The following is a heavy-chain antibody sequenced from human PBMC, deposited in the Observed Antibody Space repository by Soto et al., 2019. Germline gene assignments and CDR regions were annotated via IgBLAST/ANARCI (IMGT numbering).Heavy chain of an antibody. CDR2: IDTSGNT. CDR1: VDSITTYY. CDR3: ARYSNNWFQTEGMVV. D-gene: IGHD6-13*01. V-gene: IGHV4-4*07. Sequence: PSETLSLTCTVSVDSITTYYWRWIRQTAGKGLEWIGRIDTSGNTNYNPSLKSRVTMSVDTAKKQFSLKLTSVTAADTAVYYCARYSNNWFQTEGMVVGGQGTTVTVSS. J-gene: IGHJ6*02.